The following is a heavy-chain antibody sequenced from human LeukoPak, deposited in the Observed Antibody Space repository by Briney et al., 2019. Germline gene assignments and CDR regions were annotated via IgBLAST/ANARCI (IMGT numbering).Heavy chain of an antibody. J-gene: IGHJ4*02. Sequence: PGGSLRLSCAASGFTFSSYAMSWVRQAPGKGLEWVSGISGSGGSTYYADSAKGRFTISRDTSKNTLYLQMNSLRAEDTAVYYCAKDGSGEGQFDYWGQGTLVTVSS. CDR2: ISGSGGST. V-gene: IGHV3-23*01. D-gene: IGHD2-15*01. CDR3: AKDGSGEGQFDY. CDR1: GFTFSSYA.